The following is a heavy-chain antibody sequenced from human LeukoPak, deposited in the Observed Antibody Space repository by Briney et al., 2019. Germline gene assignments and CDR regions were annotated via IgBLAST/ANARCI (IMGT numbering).Heavy chain of an antibody. CDR2: ISSSSSYI. CDR3: VRDTKPTLGYCSSTSCYIDY. V-gene: IGHV3-21*01. D-gene: IGHD2-2*02. CDR1: GFTFSSYS. J-gene: IGHJ4*02. Sequence: GGSLRLSCAASGFTFSSYSMNWVRQAPGKGLEWVSSISSSSSYIYYADSVKGRFTISRDNAKNSLYLQMNSLRAEDTAVYYCVRDTKPTLGYCSSTSCYIDYWGQGTLVTVSS.